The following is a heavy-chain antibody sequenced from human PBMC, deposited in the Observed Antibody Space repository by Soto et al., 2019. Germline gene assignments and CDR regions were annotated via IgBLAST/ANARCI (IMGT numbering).Heavy chain of an antibody. J-gene: IGHJ5*02. CDR1: GGSISSYY. CDR2: IYYSGST. CDR3: AGPYYYDKGSFNWFDP. D-gene: IGHD3-22*01. Sequence: SETLSLTCTVSGGSISSYYWGWIRQPPGKGLEWIGSIYYSGSTYYNPSLKSRVTISVDTSKNQFSLKLSSVTAADTAVYYCAGPYYYDKGSFNWFDPWGQGTLVTVSS. V-gene: IGHV4-39*01.